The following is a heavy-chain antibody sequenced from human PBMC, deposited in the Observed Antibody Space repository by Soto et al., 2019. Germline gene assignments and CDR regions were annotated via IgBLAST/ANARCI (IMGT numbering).Heavy chain of an antibody. V-gene: IGHV6-1*01. Sequence: PSQTLSLTCAISGDSVSSNSAAWNWIRQSPSRGLEWLGRTYYRSKWYNDYAVSVKSRITINPDTSKNQFSLQLNSVTPGDTAVYYCARVVAATPYYYYGMDVWGQGTTVTVSS. CDR3: ARVVAATPYYYYGMDV. CDR2: TYYRSKWYN. D-gene: IGHD2-15*01. J-gene: IGHJ6*02. CDR1: GDSVSSNSAA.